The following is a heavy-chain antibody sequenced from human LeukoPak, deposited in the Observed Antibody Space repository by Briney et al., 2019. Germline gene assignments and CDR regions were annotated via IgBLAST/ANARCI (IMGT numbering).Heavy chain of an antibody. J-gene: IGHJ4*02. CDR3: ARTISDSSGYYYSDY. CDR2: IYCSGRT. CDR1: GGSISSHY. D-gene: IGHD3-22*01. Sequence: SETLSLTCTVSGGSISSHYWSWIRQPPGKGLEWIGYIYCSGRTYYNPSLKSRVTISVDTSKNQFSLSLSSVTAADTAVYYCARTISDSSGYYYSDYWGQGTLVTVSS. V-gene: IGHV4-4*09.